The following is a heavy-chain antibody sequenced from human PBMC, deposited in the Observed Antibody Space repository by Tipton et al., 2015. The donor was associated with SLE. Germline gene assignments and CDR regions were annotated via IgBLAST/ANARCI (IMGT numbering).Heavy chain of an antibody. CDR3: ARDSPAHDAFDI. J-gene: IGHJ3*02. D-gene: IGHD2-2*01. CDR2: IYTSGST. Sequence: TLSLTCAVSGYSISSGYYWGCIRQPPGKGLELIGNIYTSGSTNINPPLKRRVTISADPSKNQFSLRLSSVTAADTAVYYCARDSPAHDAFDIWGQGTMVTVSS. V-gene: IGHV4-38-2*02. CDR1: GYSISSGYY.